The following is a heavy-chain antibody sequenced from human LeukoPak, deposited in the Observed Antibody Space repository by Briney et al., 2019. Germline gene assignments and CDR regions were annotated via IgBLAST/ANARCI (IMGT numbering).Heavy chain of an antibody. CDR2: ISWNSGSI. V-gene: IGHV3-9*01. CDR3: ARGGGGYYYDSSGYSAF. D-gene: IGHD3-22*01. J-gene: IGHJ4*02. Sequence: GGSLRLSCAASGFTFDDYAMHWVRQAPGKGLEWVSGISWNSGSIGYADSVKGRFTISRDNAKNSLYLQMNSLRAEDTAVYYCARGGGGYYYDSSGYSAFWGQGTLVTVSS. CDR1: GFTFDDYA.